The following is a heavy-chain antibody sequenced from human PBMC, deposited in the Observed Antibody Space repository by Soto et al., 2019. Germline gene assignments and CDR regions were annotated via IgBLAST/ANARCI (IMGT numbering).Heavy chain of an antibody. CDR3: ASGGLLWFGELSYYYYGMDV. CDR1: GGSVSSGSYY. J-gene: IGHJ6*02. D-gene: IGHD3-10*01. CDR2: IYYSGST. Sequence: SETLSLTCTVSGGSVSSGSYYWSWIRQHPGKGLEWIGYIYYSGSTYYNPSLKSRVTISVDTSKNQFSLKLSSVTAADTAVYYCASGGLLWFGELSYYYYGMDVWGQGTTVTVSS. V-gene: IGHV4-31*03.